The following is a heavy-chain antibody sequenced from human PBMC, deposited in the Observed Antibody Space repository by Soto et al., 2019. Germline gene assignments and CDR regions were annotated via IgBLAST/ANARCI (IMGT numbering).Heavy chain of an antibody. Sequence: GGSLRLSCAASGFIFTTYGMHWVRQAPGKGLEWVAVIWYDGSNEYYADSVKGRFTISRDNSKNTLYLQMNSLRAEDTAVYYCARDLQEYYFDYWGQGTLVTVSS. V-gene: IGHV3-33*01. CDR3: ARDLQEYYFDY. D-gene: IGHD4-4*01. CDR2: IWYDGSNE. CDR1: GFIFTTYG. J-gene: IGHJ4*02.